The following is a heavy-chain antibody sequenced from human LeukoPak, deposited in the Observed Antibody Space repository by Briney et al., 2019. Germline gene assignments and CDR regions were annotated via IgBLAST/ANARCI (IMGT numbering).Heavy chain of an antibody. CDR3: TRYYDSSGYSV. CDR2: IRSRAYGGTT. D-gene: IGHD3-22*01. V-gene: IGHV3-49*04. CDR1: GFTFSSYS. J-gene: IGHJ6*02. Sequence: GGSLRLSCAASGFTFSSYSMNWVRQAPGKGLEWVGFIRSRAYGGTTEYAASVKGRFTISRDDSKSIAYLQMNSLKTEDTAVYYCTRYYDSSGYSVWGQGTTVTVSS.